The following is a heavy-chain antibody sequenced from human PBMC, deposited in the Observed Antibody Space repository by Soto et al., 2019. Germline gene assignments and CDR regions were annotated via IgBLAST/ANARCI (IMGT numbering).Heavy chain of an antibody. D-gene: IGHD5-12*01. Sequence: SVKVSCKASGFTFTSSAVQWVRQARGQRLEWIGWIVVGSGNTNYAQKFQERVTITRDMSTSTAYMELSSLRSEDTAVYYCARGSFSGYDSDYWGQGTLVTVSS. CDR1: GFTFTSSA. V-gene: IGHV1-58*01. CDR2: IVVGSGNT. CDR3: ARGSFSGYDSDY. J-gene: IGHJ4*02.